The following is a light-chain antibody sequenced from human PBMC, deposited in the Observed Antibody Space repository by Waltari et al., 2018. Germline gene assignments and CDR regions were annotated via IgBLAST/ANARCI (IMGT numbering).Light chain of an antibody. CDR2: DVS. Sequence: QSALTQPRSVSGSPGQSVTIPCTGTSSDAGGYNSVSWYQQDPGKAPKVIIYDVSERPSGVPDRFSGSKSGSTASLTISGLQADDEADYYCCSYASTSWVFGGGTKLTVL. J-gene: IGLJ3*02. CDR3: CSYASTSWV. V-gene: IGLV2-11*01. CDR1: SSDAGGYNS.